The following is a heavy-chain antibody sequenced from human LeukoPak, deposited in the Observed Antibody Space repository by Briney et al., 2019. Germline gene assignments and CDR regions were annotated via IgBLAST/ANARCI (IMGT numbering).Heavy chain of an antibody. CDR1: GFTFSSYA. Sequence: QSGGSLRLSCAASGFTFSSYAMSWVRQAPGKGLEWVSAIRGSGGSTYYADSVKGRFTISRDNSKNTLYLQMNSLRAEDTAVYYCAKELLGIAVAGTEYYYGMDVWGQGTTVTVPS. D-gene: IGHD6-19*01. CDR2: IRGSGGST. CDR3: AKELLGIAVAGTEYYYGMDV. J-gene: IGHJ6*02. V-gene: IGHV3-23*01.